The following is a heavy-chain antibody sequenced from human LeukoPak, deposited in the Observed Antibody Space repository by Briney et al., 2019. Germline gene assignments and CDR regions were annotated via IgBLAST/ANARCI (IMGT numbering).Heavy chain of an antibody. Sequence: PSETLSLTCTVSGGSISSYYWSWIRQPPGKGLEWIGYIYYSGSTNYNPSLKSRVTISVDTSKNQFSLKLSSVTAADTAVYYCARANYDILTGYYFQLDYWGQGTLVTVSS. CDR2: IYYSGST. CDR1: GGSISSYY. CDR3: ARANYDILTGYYFQLDY. D-gene: IGHD3-9*01. V-gene: IGHV4-59*12. J-gene: IGHJ4*02.